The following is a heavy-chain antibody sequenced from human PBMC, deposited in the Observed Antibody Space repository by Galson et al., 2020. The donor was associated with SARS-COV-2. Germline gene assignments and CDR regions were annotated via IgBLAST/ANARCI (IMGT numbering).Heavy chain of an antibody. V-gene: IGHV4-59*01. J-gene: IGHJ6*03. CDR1: GVSISSYY. D-gene: IGHD6-13*01. CDR3: ATVLHPTNSWFTYCSYYYMDV. CDR2: LYYTGST. Sequence: SETLSLTCTVSGVSISSYYWSWIRQPPGKRLEWIGYLYYTGSTNYNPSLKSRVTISGDTSKNQFSLKLNSVTAADTAVYYCATVLHPTNSWFTYCSYYYMDVWGNGTTVTVSS.